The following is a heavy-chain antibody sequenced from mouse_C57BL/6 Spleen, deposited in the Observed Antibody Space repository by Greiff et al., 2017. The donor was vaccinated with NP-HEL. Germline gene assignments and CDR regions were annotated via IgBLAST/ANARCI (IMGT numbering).Heavy chain of an antibody. V-gene: IGHV1-69*01. CDR2: IDPSDSYT. CDR1: GYTFTSYW. Sequence: VQLQQPGAELVMPGASVKLSCKASGYTFTSYWMHWVKQRPGQGLEWIGEIDPSDSYTNYNQKFKGKSTLTVAKSSSPAYMQLRSLTSEDSAVYYCARRKGYYDYDGGFDYWGQGATLTVSS. D-gene: IGHD2-4*01. J-gene: IGHJ2*01. CDR3: ARRKGYYDYDGGFDY.